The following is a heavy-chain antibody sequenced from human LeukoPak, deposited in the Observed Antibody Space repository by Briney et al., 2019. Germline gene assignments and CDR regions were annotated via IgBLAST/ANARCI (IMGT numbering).Heavy chain of an antibody. J-gene: IGHJ6*03. D-gene: IGHD4-17*01. Sequence: ASVKVSCKASGYTFTGYYMHWVRQAPGQGLGWMGWINPNSGGTNYAQKFQGRVTMTRDTSISTAYMELSRLRSDDTAVYYCARDRGEIYGDPDYYYMDVWGKGTTVTVSS. CDR3: ARDRGEIYGDPDYYYMDV. V-gene: IGHV1-2*02. CDR1: GYTFTGYY. CDR2: INPNSGGT.